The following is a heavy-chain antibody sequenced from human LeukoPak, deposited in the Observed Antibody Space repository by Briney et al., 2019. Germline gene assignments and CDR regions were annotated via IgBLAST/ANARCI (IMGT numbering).Heavy chain of an antibody. D-gene: IGHD3-22*01. CDR1: GYPFTSYD. V-gene: IGHV1-8*01. J-gene: IGHJ4*02. CDR3: ARGRKWLSNTLNY. Sequence: ASVKVSFKASGYPFTSYDINWVRPATGQGLEGMGWMNPNSGNTGYAQKFQGRVTMTRNTSISTAYMELSSLRSEDTAVYYCARGRKWLSNTLNYWGQGTLVTVSS. CDR2: MNPNSGNT.